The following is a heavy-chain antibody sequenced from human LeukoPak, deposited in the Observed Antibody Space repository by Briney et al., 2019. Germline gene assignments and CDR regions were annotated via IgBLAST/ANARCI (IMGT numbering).Heavy chain of an antibody. D-gene: IGHD5-18*01. CDR1: GGSVISGSYY. CDR3: ARYRRVTHIQVDALDI. Sequence: SETLSLTCTVSGGSVISGSYYRSWIRQPPGEGLEWIGSIYYTGSPTNYNPSLKNRVTISVDTSKNQFSLKLTSVTAADTAVYYCARYRRVTHIQVDALDIWGQGAMVTVSS. J-gene: IGHJ3*02. CDR2: IYYTGSPT. V-gene: IGHV4-61*01.